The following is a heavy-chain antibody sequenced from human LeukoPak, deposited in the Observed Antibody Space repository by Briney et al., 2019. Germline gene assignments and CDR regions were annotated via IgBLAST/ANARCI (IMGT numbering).Heavy chain of an antibody. CDR2: INPSGGST. CDR1: GYTFTSYY. Sequence: ASVKVSCKASGYTFTSYYMHWVRQAPGQGLEWMGIINPSGGSTSYAQKFQGRVTMTRDTSKNQFSLKLSSVTAADTAVYYCALRVYDFWSGYNYWGQGTLVTVSS. J-gene: IGHJ4*02. CDR3: ALRVYDFWSGYNY. V-gene: IGHV1-46*01. D-gene: IGHD3-3*01.